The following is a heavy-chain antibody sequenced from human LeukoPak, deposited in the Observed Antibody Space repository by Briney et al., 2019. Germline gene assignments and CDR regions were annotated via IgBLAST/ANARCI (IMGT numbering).Heavy chain of an antibody. J-gene: IGHJ6*03. CDR1: GFTFSSYW. CDR3: ARDFNWGYYMDV. D-gene: IGHD3-16*01. CDR2: INSDGSST. V-gene: IGHV3-74*01. Sequence: PGGSLRLSCAASGFTFSSYWMHWVRQAPGKGLVWVSRINSDGSSTSYADSVKGRFTISRDNAKNSLYLQMNSLRAEDTAVYYCARDFNWGYYMDVWGKGTTVTVSS.